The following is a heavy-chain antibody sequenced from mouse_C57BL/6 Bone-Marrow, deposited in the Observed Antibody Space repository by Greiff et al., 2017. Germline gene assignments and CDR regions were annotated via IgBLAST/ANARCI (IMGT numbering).Heavy chain of an antibody. V-gene: IGHV5-9*01. CDR2: ISGGGGNT. Sequence: EVQLVESGGGLVKPGGSLKLSCAASGFTFSSYTMSWVRQTPEKRLGWVATISGGGGNTYYPDSVKGRFTISRDNAKNTLYLQMSSLRSEDTALYYCARGGNDYDWFAYWGQGTLVTVSA. D-gene: IGHD2-4*01. CDR3: ARGGNDYDWFAY. J-gene: IGHJ3*01. CDR1: GFTFSSYT.